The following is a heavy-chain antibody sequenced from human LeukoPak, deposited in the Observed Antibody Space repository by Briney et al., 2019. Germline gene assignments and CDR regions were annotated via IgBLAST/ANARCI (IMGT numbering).Heavy chain of an antibody. V-gene: IGHV3-30*03. CDR2: ISYDGSNK. CDR3: ATGGDIVVVVAATRPGYFDY. D-gene: IGHD2-15*01. Sequence: GGSLRLSCAASGFTFSSYGMHWVRQAPGKGLEWVAVISYDGSNKYYADSVKGRFTISRDNSKNTLYLQMNSLRAEDTAVYYCATGGDIVVVVAATRPGYFDYWGQGTLVTVSS. CDR1: GFTFSSYG. J-gene: IGHJ4*02.